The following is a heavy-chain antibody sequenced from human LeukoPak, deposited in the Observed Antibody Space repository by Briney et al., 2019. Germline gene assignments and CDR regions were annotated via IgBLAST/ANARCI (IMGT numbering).Heavy chain of an antibody. J-gene: IGHJ4*02. CDR2: MNPNSGNT. CDR1: GYTLTSYD. D-gene: IGHD3-3*01. V-gene: IGHV1-8*01. Sequence: ASVKVSCKASGYTLTSYDINWVRQAPGQGLEWMGWMNPNSGNTGYAQKFQGRVTMTRNTSISTAYMELSSLRSEDTAVYYCARGEAAIFGVVILDYWGQGTLVTVSS. CDR3: ARGEAAIFGVVILDY.